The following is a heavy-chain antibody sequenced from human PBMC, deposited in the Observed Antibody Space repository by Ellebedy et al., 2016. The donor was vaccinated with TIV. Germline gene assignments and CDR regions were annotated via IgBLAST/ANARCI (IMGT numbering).Heavy chain of an antibody. J-gene: IGHJ3*02. CDR1: GGPISRDY. CDR3: ATGLVHGADGFDI. Sequence: SETLSLTXTVSGGPISRDYWSWIRQPPGKGLEWIGYIYYSGSTGYNPSLKSRVTISVDTSRKQFSLILSSVTAADTAVYYCATGLVHGADGFDIWGQGTMVTVSS. CDR2: IYYSGST. V-gene: IGHV4-59*01.